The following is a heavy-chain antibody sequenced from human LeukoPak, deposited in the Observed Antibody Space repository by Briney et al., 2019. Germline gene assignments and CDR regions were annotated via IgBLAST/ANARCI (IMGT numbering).Heavy chain of an antibody. CDR1: GGSISSYY. V-gene: IGHV4-59*08. J-gene: IGHJ4*02. Sequence: SETLSLTCTVSGGSISSYYWSWIRQPPGKGLEWIGYIYYSGSTNYNPSLRSRVTTSVDTSKNQFSLKLSSVTAADTAVYYCASMVGEGYFDYWGQGTLVTVSS. CDR3: ASMVGEGYFDY. D-gene: IGHD3-16*01. CDR2: IYYSGST.